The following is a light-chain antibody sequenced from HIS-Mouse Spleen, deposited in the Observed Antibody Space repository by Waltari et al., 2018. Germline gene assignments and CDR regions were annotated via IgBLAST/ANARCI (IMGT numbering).Light chain of an antibody. Sequence: SYELTQPPSVSVSPGQTARITCSGDALPKKYAYWYQQQSGQAPGLVIYEDSKRPSGIPERVAGSSSGTMATLTNGGAQVEDEADYYCYSADSSGNHRVIGGGTKLTVL. CDR1: ALPKKY. J-gene: IGLJ2*01. CDR2: EDS. CDR3: YSADSSGNHRV. V-gene: IGLV3-10*01.